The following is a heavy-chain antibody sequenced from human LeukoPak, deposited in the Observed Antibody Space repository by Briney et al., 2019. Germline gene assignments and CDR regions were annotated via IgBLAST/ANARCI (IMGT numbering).Heavy chain of an antibody. V-gene: IGHV4-59*01. CDR3: ARERYSGYFDY. J-gene: IGHJ4*02. CDR2: VYSSGST. CDR1: GDSISSYY. Sequence: SGTLSLTCTVSGDSISSYYWSWIRQPPGKGLEWIGYVYSSGSTNYNPSLKNRVTISVDTSKNQFSLKLYSVTAADTAVYYCARERYSGYFDYWGQGTLVTVSS. D-gene: IGHD4-11*01.